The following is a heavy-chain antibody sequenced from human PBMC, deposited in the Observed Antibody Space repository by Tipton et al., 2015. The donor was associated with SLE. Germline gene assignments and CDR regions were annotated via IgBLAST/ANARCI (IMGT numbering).Heavy chain of an antibody. V-gene: IGHV3-23*01. CDR2: ITGNGLNT. CDR3: AKGSDFDI. D-gene: IGHD3-10*01. Sequence: SLRLSCAASGFTFSSYAMSWVRQAPGKGLEWVSLITGNGLNTYYADSVKGRFAISRDNSKNTLYLQMNSLRAEDTAVYYCAKGSDFDIWGQGTLVTVSS. J-gene: IGHJ4*02. CDR1: GFTFSSYA.